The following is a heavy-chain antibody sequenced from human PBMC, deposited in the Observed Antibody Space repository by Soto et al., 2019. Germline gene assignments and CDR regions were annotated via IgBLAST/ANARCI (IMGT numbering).Heavy chain of an antibody. CDR3: ARGPPINYDSSGYYSW. Sequence: SVKVSCKASGGTFSTYTITWVRQAPGQGLEWMGRIIPIIGIINYAQKFQGRVTITADESTSTAYMELSSLRSEDTAVYYCARGPPINYDSSGYYSWWGQGTLVTVSS. V-gene: IGHV1-69*02. CDR2: IIPIIGII. CDR1: GGTFSTYT. J-gene: IGHJ4*02. D-gene: IGHD3-22*01.